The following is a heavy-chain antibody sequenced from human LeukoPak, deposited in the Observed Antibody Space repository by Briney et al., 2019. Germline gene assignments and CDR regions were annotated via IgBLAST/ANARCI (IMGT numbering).Heavy chain of an antibody. J-gene: IGHJ4*02. CDR3: ASATHYDILTGYYWYFDY. Sequence: GASVKVSCKASGGTFSSYAISWVRQALGQALEWMGGIIPIFGTANYAQKFQGRVTITADESTSTAYMELSSLRSEDTAVYYCASATHYDILTGYYWYFDYWGQGTLVTVSS. CDR1: GGTFSSYA. V-gene: IGHV1-69*13. CDR2: IIPIFGTA. D-gene: IGHD3-9*01.